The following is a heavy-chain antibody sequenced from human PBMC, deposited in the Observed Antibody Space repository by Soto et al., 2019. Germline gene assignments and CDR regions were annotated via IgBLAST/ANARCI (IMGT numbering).Heavy chain of an antibody. D-gene: IGHD3-22*01. V-gene: IGHV3-21*01. J-gene: IGHJ3*02. CDR3: ARERYDSSGYGVSDAFDI. CDR2: ISSSSSYI. CDR1: GFTFSSYS. Sequence: PGGSLRLSCAASGFTFSSYSMNWVRQAPGKGLEWVSSISSSSSYIYYADSVKGRFTISRDNAKNSLYLQMNSLRAEDTAVYYCARERYDSSGYGVSDAFDIWGQGTMVTVS.